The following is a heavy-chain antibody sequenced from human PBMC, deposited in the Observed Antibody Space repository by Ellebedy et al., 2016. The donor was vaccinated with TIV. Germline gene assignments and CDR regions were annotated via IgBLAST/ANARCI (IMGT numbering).Heavy chain of an antibody. J-gene: IGHJ6*02. CDR1: GGSISSYY. Sequence: SETLSLTCTVSGGSISSYYWSWIRQPPGKGLEWIGYIYYSGSTNYNPSLKSRVPISVDRSKNQFSLKLSSVTAADTAVYYCARSGGRDGSGSYYRGYYYYGMDVWGQGTTVTVSS. D-gene: IGHD3-10*01. V-gene: IGHV4-59*12. CDR2: IYYSGST. CDR3: ARSGGRDGSGSYYRGYYYYGMDV.